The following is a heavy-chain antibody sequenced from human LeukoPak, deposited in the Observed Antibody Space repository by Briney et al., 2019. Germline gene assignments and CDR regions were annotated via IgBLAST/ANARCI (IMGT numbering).Heavy chain of an antibody. CDR2: ISGSGDST. V-gene: IGHV3-23*01. Sequence: QTGGSLRLSCAASGFTFSSYAMSWVRQAPGKGLEWVSGISGSGDSTYYADSVKGRFTISRDNSKNTLYLQMNSLRAEDTAVYYCAKNLGNYVYYFDYWGQGTLVTVSS. J-gene: IGHJ4*02. D-gene: IGHD1-7*01. CDR3: AKNLGNYVYYFDY. CDR1: GFTFSSYA.